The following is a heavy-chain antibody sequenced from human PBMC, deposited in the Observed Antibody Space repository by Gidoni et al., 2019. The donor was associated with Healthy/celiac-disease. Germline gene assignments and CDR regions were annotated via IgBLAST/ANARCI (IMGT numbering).Heavy chain of an antibody. V-gene: IGHV3-23*01. CDR3: AKDQEVSTAGDFDC. CDR1: GFTFSTYA. J-gene: IGHJ4*02. Sequence: EVQLLESGGGLVQPGGSLRLSCAASGFTFSTYAMSWVRQAPGKGLEWVSAISGGGGTTYYSDSVKGRFTISRDNSKNTLYLQMNSLRAEDTAVYYCAKDQEVSTAGDFDCWGQGTLVTVSS. D-gene: IGHD5-12*01. CDR2: ISGGGGTT.